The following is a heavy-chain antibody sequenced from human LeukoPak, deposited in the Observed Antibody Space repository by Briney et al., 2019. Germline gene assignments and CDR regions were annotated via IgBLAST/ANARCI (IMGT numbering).Heavy chain of an antibody. CDR3: ARGLPGYFDWLSYYFDY. V-gene: IGHV4-31*03. CDR1: GGSISSGGYY. CDR2: IYYSGST. J-gene: IGHJ4*02. Sequence: SQTLSLTCTVSGGSISSGGYYWSWIRQHPGKGLEWIEYIYYSGSTYYNPSLKSRVTISVDTSKTKFSLKLSSVTAADTAVYYCARGLPGYFDWLSYYFDYWGQGTLVTVSS. D-gene: IGHD3-9*01.